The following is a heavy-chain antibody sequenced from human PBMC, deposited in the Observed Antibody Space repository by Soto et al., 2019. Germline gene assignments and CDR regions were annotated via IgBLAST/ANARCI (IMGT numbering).Heavy chain of an antibody. V-gene: IGHV4-34*01. J-gene: IGHJ4*02. D-gene: IGHD3-10*01. CDR2: INHSGST. CDR3: ARDGYDGSGSPYPAY. Sequence: SETLSLTCAVYGGSFSGYYWSWIRKPPGKGLEWIGEINHSGSTNYNPSLKGRVTISVDTSKRQFSLRLTSVTAADTAVYYCARDGYDGSGSPYPAYWGPGTQVTVSS. CDR1: GGSFSGYY.